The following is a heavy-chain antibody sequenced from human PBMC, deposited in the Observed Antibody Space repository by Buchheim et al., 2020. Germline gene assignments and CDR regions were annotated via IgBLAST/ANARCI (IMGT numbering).Heavy chain of an antibody. Sequence: EVQLVESGGGLVQPGGSLRLSCAASGFTFSSYWISWVRQAPGKGLEWVANIKQDGIEKYYVDSVKGRFTISRDNAKNSLYLQMNSLRAEDTAVYYCVREDFWSGYYDGMDVWGQGTT. D-gene: IGHD3-3*01. CDR2: IKQDGIEK. CDR3: VREDFWSGYYDGMDV. CDR1: GFTFSSYW. J-gene: IGHJ6*02. V-gene: IGHV3-7*01.